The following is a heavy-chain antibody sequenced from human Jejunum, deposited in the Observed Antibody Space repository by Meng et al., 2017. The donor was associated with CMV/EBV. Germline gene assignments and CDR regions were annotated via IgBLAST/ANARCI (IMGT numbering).Heavy chain of an antibody. Sequence: AEFVQSGGGVKKPGASLKVSCKASGYTFTNYGITWVRQAPGQGLEWMGWISAYNGDTNYAQTLQGRVTMTTDTSTSTAYMELRSLRSDDTAVYYCARVEVGITSGDYWGQGTLVTVSS. V-gene: IGHV1-18*01. CDR1: GYTFTNYG. D-gene: IGHD1-26*01. J-gene: IGHJ4*02. CDR3: ARVEVGITSGDY. CDR2: ISAYNGDT.